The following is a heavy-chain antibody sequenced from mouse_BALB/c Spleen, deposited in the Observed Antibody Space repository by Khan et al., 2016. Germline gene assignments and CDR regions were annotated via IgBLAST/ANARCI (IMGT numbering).Heavy chain of an antibody. CDR3: ARGTGAWFAY. J-gene: IGHJ3*01. CDR1: GFTFTDYY. V-gene: IGHV7-3*02. D-gene: IGHD4-1*01. Sequence: EVELVESGGGLVQPGGSLRLSCATSGFTFTDYYMSWVRQPPGKALEWLGFIRNKANGYTTEYSASVKGRFTISRDNSQSILYLQMNTLRAEDSATSYCARGTGAWFAYWGQGTLVTVSA. CDR2: IRNKANGYTT.